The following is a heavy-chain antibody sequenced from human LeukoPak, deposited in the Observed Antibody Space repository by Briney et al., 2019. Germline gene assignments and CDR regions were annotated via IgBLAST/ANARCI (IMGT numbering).Heavy chain of an antibody. CDR3: ARGAPRWVRGVMGIDY. D-gene: IGHD3-10*01. CDR1: GFTFSSYD. Sequence: PGGSLRLSCAASGFTFSSYDMHWVRQATGKGLEWVSAIGTAGDTYYPGSAKGRFTISRENAKNSLYLQMNSLRAGDTAVYYCARGAPRWVRGVMGIDYWGQGTLVTVSS. CDR2: IGTAGDT. V-gene: IGHV3-13*01. J-gene: IGHJ4*02.